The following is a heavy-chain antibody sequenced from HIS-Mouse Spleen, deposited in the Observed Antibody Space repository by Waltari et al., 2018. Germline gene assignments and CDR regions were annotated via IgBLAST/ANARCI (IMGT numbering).Heavy chain of an antibody. J-gene: IGHJ4*02. CDR1: GFTVRRHH. V-gene: IGHV3-66*04. CDR2: IYSGGST. D-gene: IGHD1-26*01. CDR3: ARRGRERDY. Sequence: EVQLVESGGGLVQPGGSLRLSCAASGFTVRRHHLSWVRQAPGKGLEWVSVIYSGGSTYYADSVKGRFTISRDNSKNTLYLQMNSLRAEDTAVYYCARRGRERDYWGQGTLVTVSS.